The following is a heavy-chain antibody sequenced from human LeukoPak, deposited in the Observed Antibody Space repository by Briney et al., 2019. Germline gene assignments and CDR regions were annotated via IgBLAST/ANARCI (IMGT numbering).Heavy chain of an antibody. Sequence: ASVKVSCKASGYTFTSYPMHWVRQAPGQGLEWMGWINAGNGDTKYSQKFQGRLTTTRDTSASTAYMELSSLRSEDTAVYYCARVGSVVPLDYWGQGTLVTVSS. V-gene: IGHV1-3*01. J-gene: IGHJ4*02. CDR1: GYTFTSYP. CDR3: ARVGSVVPLDY. D-gene: IGHD2-15*01. CDR2: INAGNGDT.